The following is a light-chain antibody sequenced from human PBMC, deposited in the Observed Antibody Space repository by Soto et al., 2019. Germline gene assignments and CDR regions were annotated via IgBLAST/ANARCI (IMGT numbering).Light chain of an antibody. CDR3: QQSFSTPLT. CDR2: AAS. J-gene: IGKJ4*01. Sequence: DIHMTQSPSSLSASVGDRVTITCRAGLSISIYLNWYQQKPGKAPNVLIYAASSLQSGVPSRFSGSGSGTDFILTISSLQPEDSATYYCQQSFSTPLTFGGGTKVEIK. CDR1: LSISIY. V-gene: IGKV1-39*01.